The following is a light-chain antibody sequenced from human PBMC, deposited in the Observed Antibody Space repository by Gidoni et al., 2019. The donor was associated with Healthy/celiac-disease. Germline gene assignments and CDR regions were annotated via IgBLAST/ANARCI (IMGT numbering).Light chain of an antibody. J-gene: IGKJ1*01. Sequence: DIVMTQSPDSLAVSRGERATINCKSSQSVLYISNNKNYLAWYQQKPGQPPKLLIYWASTRESGVPDRFSGSGSGTDFTLTISSLQAEDVAVYYCQQYYSTPRTFGQGTKVEIK. CDR3: QQYYSTPRT. CDR1: QSVLYISNNKNY. CDR2: WAS. V-gene: IGKV4-1*01.